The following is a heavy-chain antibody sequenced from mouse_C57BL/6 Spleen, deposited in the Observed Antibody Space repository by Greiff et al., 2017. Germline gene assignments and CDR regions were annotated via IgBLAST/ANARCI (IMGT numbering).Heavy chain of an antibody. CDR2: IDPNSGGT. Sequence: QVQLKQPGAELVKPGASVKLSCKASGYTFTSYWMHWVKQRPGRGLEWIGRIDPNSGGTKYNEKFKSKATLTVDKPSSTAYMQLSSLTSEDSAVYYCARDGYDYPYFDYWGQGTTLTVSS. D-gene: IGHD2-4*01. CDR3: ARDGYDYPYFDY. CDR1: GYTFTSYW. J-gene: IGHJ2*01. V-gene: IGHV1-72*01.